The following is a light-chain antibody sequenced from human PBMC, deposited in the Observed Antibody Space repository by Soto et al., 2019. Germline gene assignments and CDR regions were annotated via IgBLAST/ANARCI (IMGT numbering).Light chain of an antibody. J-gene: IGKJ1*01. CDR1: QTISSW. Sequence: DIQMTQSPSTLSGSVGDRVTITCRASQTISSWLAWYQQKPGKAPQVLIYKASNLETGVPSRFSGSGSGTEFALFISSLQPDDFAVYYCQQYLDWPRTFGQGTKVDIK. V-gene: IGKV1-5*03. CDR3: QQYLDWPRT. CDR2: KAS.